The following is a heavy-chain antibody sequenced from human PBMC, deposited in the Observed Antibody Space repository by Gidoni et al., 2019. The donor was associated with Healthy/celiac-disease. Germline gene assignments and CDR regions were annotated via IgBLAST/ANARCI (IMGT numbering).Heavy chain of an antibody. D-gene: IGHD3-22*01. J-gene: IGHJ1*01. Sequence: QVQLQEAGPGLGKPSEARSLTGTVSGGAVSRHYWSWIRQPPGKGLEWIGYIYYSGSTNYNPSLKSRVTISVDTSKNQFSLKLSSVTAADTAVYYCARGGYYDSSGPRAEYFQHWGQGTLVTVSS. CDR2: IYYSGST. CDR1: GGAVSRHY. CDR3: ARGGYYDSSGPRAEYFQH. V-gene: IGHV4-59*02.